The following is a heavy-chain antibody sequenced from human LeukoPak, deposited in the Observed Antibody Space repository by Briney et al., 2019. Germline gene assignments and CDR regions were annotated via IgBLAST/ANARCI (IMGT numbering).Heavy chain of an antibody. CDR3: ARGPSGSYYGTFDY. CDR2: ICSDGTYI. V-gene: IGHV3-21*01. CDR1: GFTFSCCA. D-gene: IGHD1-26*01. J-gene: IGHJ4*02. Sequence: GGSLRLSCAASGFTFSCCAMNWVRQAPGEGLEWVSSICSDGTYIYYADSVKGRFTISRDNAKNSVYLQMNSLRAEDTAVYYCARGPSGSYYGTFDYWGQGTLVTVSS.